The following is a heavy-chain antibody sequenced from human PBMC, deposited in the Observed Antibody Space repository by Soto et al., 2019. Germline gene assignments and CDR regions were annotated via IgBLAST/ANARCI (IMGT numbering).Heavy chain of an antibody. D-gene: IGHD3-16*01. Sequence: SETLSLTCTVSGGSISSYYWSWIRQPPGKGLEWIGYIYYSGSTNYNPSLKSRVTISVDTSKNQFSLKLSSVTAADTALYYCARDGVGGSHFDYWGQGTLVTVSS. V-gene: IGHV4-59*01. J-gene: IGHJ4*02. CDR3: ARDGVGGSHFDY. CDR1: GGSISSYY. CDR2: IYYSGST.